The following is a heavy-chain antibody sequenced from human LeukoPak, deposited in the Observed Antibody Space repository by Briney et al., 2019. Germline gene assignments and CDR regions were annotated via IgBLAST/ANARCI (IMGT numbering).Heavy chain of an antibody. V-gene: IGHV3-23*01. CDR2: ISGSGGST. CDR3: ARVGYSYGYDAFDI. J-gene: IGHJ3*02. D-gene: IGHD5-18*01. Sequence: GGSLRLSCAASGFTFSSYAMSWVRQAPGKGLEWVSAISGSGGSTYYADSVEGRFTISRDNSQSTLYLQMNSLRAEDTAAYYCARVGYSYGYDAFDIWGQGTMVTVSS. CDR1: GFTFSSYA.